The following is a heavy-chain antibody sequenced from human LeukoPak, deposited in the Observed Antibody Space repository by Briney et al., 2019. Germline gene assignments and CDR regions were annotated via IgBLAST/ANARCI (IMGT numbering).Heavy chain of an antibody. V-gene: IGHV4-34*01. J-gene: IGHJ4*02. D-gene: IGHD3-16*02. CDR1: GWSFSGYC. CDR2: INHSGST. CDR3: AGRSPYVWGSYRQYYFDY. Sequence: SETLSLTCAVYGWSFSGYCLSWIRQPPGKGLEWIWEINHSGSTNYYPSLKSRVTIAVETTTKHFSLKQITGTAADDAADYFAGRSPYVWGSYRQYYFDYWGQGTLVTVSS.